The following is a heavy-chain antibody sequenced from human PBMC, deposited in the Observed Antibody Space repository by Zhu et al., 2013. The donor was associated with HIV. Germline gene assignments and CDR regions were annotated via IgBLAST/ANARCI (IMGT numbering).Heavy chain of an antibody. Sequence: QVQLQQWGAGLLKPSETLSLTCAVYGGSFSNYFWSWIRQHAGRGLEWIGYIYYSGSTYYNPSLRGRLTISVDTSKNHSSLNLSSVTAADTAVYYCARSPSRNFYDSSGYYFDYWGQGTQVTVSS. CDR3: ARSPSRNFYDSSGYYFDY. CDR1: GGSFSNYF. CDR2: IYYSGST. J-gene: IGHJ4*02. D-gene: IGHD3-22*01. V-gene: IGHV4-59*06.